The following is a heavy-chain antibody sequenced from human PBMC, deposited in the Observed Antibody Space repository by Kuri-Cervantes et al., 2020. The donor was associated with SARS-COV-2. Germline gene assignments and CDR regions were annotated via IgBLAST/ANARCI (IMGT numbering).Heavy chain of an antibody. CDR2: INPSGGST. D-gene: IGHD3-22*01. CDR1: GYTFTSYD. Sequence: ASVKVSCKASGYTFTSYDINWVRQATGQGLEWMGIINPSGGSTSYAQKFQGRVTMTRDTSTSTVYMELSSLRSEDTAVYYCARDVFPAYYYDSSGPTPGMWWGQGTLVTVSS. V-gene: IGHV1-46*01. J-gene: IGHJ4*02. CDR3: ARDVFPAYYYDSSGPTPGMW.